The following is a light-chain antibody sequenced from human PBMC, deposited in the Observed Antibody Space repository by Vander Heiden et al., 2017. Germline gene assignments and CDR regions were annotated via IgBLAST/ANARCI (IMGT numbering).Light chain of an antibody. CDR3: QQSYSTPYT. CDR1: QSISSY. CDR2: AAS. J-gene: IGKJ2*01. Sequence: DIQMTPSPPSLSASVGDRVTITCRASQSISSYLNWYQQKPGKAPKFLIYAASSLQSGVPSRFSGSGSGTDFTLTISSLQPEDFATYYCQQSYSTPYTFGQGTKLEIK. V-gene: IGKV1-39*01.